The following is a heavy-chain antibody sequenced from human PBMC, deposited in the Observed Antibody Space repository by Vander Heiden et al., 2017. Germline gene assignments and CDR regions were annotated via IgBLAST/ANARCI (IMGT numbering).Heavy chain of an antibody. V-gene: IGHV3-30-3*01. CDR1: GFTFSSYA. CDR2: ISYDGSNK. J-gene: IGHJ6*02. D-gene: IGHD2-2*02. Sequence: QVQLVESGGGVVQPGRSLRLSCAASGFTFSSYAMHWVRQAPGKGLEWVAVISYDGSNKYYADSVKGRFTISRDNSKNTLYLQMNSLRAEDTAVYYCARDQYCIRTSCYRPLYYYGMDVWGQGTTVTVSS. CDR3: ARDQYCIRTSCYRPLYYYGMDV.